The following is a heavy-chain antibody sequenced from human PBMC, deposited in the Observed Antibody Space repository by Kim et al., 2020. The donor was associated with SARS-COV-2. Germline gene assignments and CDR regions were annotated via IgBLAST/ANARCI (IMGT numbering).Heavy chain of an antibody. CDR1: GGSFSGYY. CDR2: INHSGST. Sequence: SETLSLTCAVYGGSFSGYYWSWIRQPPGKGLEWIGEINHSGSTNYNPSLKSRVTISVDTSKNQFSPKLSSVTAADTAVYYCARGGAVLLWFGELLRDNWFDPWGQGTLVTVSS. J-gene: IGHJ5*02. V-gene: IGHV4-34*01. D-gene: IGHD3-10*01. CDR3: ARGGAVLLWFGELLRDNWFDP.